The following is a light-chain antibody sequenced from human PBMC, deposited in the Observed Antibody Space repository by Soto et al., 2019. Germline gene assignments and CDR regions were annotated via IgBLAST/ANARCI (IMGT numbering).Light chain of an antibody. V-gene: IGLV1-40*01. CDR3: TSFTTSSSLV. CDR2: GNR. J-gene: IGLJ2*01. Sequence: QAVVTQPPSVSGAPGQRVTISCTGNNSNLGAGYDVHWYQQLPGAAPKLVIFGNRNRPSGVPERFSGSKSGNSASLAIIGLQAEDEADYYCTSFTTSSSLVFGGGTKVTVL. CDR1: NSNLGAGYD.